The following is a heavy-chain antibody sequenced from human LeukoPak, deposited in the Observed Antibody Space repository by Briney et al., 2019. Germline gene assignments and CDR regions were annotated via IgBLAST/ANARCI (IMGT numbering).Heavy chain of an antibody. V-gene: IGHV3-48*03. CDR3: ARDGVVDSSGWYVDY. Sequence: GGSLRLSCATSGFTFSNYEMNWVGHAPGKGLEWVSYITTSGGIKSYADSVKGRFTISRDNAKNSVYLQINSLRAEDTAVYYCARDGVVDSSGWYVDYWGQGTLVTVSS. CDR1: GFTFSNYE. D-gene: IGHD6-19*01. CDR2: ITTSGGIK. J-gene: IGHJ4*02.